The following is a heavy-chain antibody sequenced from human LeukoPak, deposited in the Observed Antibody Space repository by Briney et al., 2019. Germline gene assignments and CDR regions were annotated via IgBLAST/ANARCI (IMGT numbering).Heavy chain of an antibody. CDR2: ITFSSSHI. CDR1: GFIFSGYV. CDR3: ARGPQFSGPGWFDP. D-gene: IGHD3-10*01. J-gene: IGHJ5*02. V-gene: IGHV3-21*01. Sequence: AGGSLRLSCAASGFIFSGYVMTWVRQAPGKGLECVSSITFSSSHIYYADSVKGRFTISRDNTKDSLYLQMNSLRAEDTAIYYCARGPQFSGPGWFDPWGQGTLVTVSS.